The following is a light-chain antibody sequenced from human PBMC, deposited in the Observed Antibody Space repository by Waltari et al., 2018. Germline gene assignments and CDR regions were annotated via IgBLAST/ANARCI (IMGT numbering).Light chain of an antibody. CDR2: YDS. CDR1: NIGSKT. V-gene: IGLV3-21*01. J-gene: IGLJ2*01. CDR3: QVWESRSDPF. Sequence: SYVLTQPPSVSVAPGETAQMICEGNNIGSKTVQWYQQKPGQAPVLVIYYDSGRPSGIPERFSGSNSGNTATLTISRVEAGDEADYYCQVWESRSDPFFGGGTKLTVL.